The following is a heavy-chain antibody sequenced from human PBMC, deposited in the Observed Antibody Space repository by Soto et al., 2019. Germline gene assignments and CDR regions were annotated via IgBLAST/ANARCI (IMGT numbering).Heavy chain of an antibody. V-gene: IGHV4-4*07. Sequence: KASETLSLTCTVSGGSMSSYYWTWIRQPAGKGLEWIGRVYSSGGIHYNPSLKSRVTISLDTSKNQFSLRLLSVTDADTAVYYCARGQRFSDWFDPWGQGTLVTV. CDR1: GGSMSSYY. J-gene: IGHJ5*02. CDR2: VYSSGGI. CDR3: ARGQRFSDWFDP. D-gene: IGHD3-3*01.